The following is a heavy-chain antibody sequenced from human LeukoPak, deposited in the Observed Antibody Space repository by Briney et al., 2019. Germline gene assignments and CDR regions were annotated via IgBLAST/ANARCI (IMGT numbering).Heavy chain of an antibody. CDR3: ARSTAMATNWFDP. CDR2: IYHSGST. CDR1: GGSITSSDYY. Sequence: SETLSLTCTVSGGSITSSDYYWGWIRQPPGKGLEWIGSIYHSGSTYYNPSLKSRVTISVDTSKNQFSLKLSSVTAADTAVYYCARSTAMATNWFDPWGQGTLVTVSS. V-gene: IGHV4-39*07. D-gene: IGHD5-18*01. J-gene: IGHJ5*02.